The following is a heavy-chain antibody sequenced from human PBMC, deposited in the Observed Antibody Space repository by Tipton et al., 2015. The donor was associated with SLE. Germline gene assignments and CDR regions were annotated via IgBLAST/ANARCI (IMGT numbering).Heavy chain of an antibody. D-gene: IGHD2/OR15-2a*01. CDR3: ARRSITPYLDF. J-gene: IGHJ4*02. CDR1: GDSISSSSYC. Sequence: TLSLTCTVSGDSISSSSYCWTWIRQPPGKGLEWIGSIHYSGTPYYNPSLKSRITISVDTSKNQFSLKLTSVTAADTAVYYCARRSITPYLDFWGQGRLVTVSS. V-gene: IGHV4-39*07. CDR2: IHYSGTP.